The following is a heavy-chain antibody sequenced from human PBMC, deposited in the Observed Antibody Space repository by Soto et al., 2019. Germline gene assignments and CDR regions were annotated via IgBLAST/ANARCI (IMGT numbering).Heavy chain of an antibody. J-gene: IGHJ4*02. CDR2: IIPMFGTA. V-gene: IGHV1-69*13. CDR3: ARVQRGYSFGFPYDY. Sequence: SVKVSCKASGGTFSSYAISWVRQAPGQGLEWMGGIIPMFGTANYAQKFQGRVTITADESTSTAYMELSSLRSEDTAVYYCARVQRGYSFGFPYDYWGQGTQVTSPQ. CDR1: GGTFSSYA. D-gene: IGHD5-18*01.